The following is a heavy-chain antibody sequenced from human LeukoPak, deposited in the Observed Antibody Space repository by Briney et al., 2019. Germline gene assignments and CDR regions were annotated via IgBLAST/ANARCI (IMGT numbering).Heavy chain of an antibody. V-gene: IGHV5-51*01. Sequence: GESLKISCKTSGYSFTSHWIGWVRKMPGKGLEWMGIIYPGDSDSRYSPSFQGLVTISADKSISTAYLEWSSLEASDTAMYYCARKYCSTTSCYSGFDYWGQGTLITVSS. D-gene: IGHD2-2*01. CDR1: GYSFTSHW. CDR3: ARKYCSTTSCYSGFDY. J-gene: IGHJ4*02. CDR2: IYPGDSDS.